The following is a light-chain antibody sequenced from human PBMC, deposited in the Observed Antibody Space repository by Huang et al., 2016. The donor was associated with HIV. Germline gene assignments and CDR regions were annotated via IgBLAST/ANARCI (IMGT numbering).Light chain of an antibody. CDR2: TTS. CDR1: QNISRY. V-gene: IGKV1-39*01. CDR3: QQSGRTPRT. Sequence: DNQMTQSPSSLSAFIGDRVIISCRASQNISRYLNWYQQKPGKAPKLLIYTTSSLQSGVPSTFSGSGSGTDFSLTITNLQPEDSATYYCQQSGRTPRTFGQGTKVQIK. J-gene: IGKJ2*01.